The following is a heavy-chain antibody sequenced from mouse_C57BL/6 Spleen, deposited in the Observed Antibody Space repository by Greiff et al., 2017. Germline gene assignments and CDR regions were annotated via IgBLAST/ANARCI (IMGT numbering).Heavy chain of an antibody. D-gene: IGHD2-4*01. CDR2: INPNNGGT. CDR3: ARFYDYTGFAY. J-gene: IGHJ3*01. V-gene: IGHV1-26*01. CDR1: GYTFTDYY. Sequence: EVQLQQSGPELVKPGASVKISCKASGYTFTDYYMNWVKQSHGKSLEWIGDINPNNGGTSYNQKFKGKATLTVDKSSSTAYMELRSLTSEDSAVYYCARFYDYTGFAYWGQGTLVTVSA.